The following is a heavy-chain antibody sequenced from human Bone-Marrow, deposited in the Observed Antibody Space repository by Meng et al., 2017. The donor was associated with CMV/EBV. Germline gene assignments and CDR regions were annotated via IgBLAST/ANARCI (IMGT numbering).Heavy chain of an antibody. CDR1: GFTFSSYE. J-gene: IGHJ3*02. D-gene: IGHD2-2*01. CDR2: ISSSGSTI. Sequence: GGSLRLSCAASGFTFSSYEMNWVRQAPGKGLEWVSYISSSGSTIYYADSVKGRFTISRDNAKNSLYLQMNSLRAEDTAVYYCASYCTSTICYSNRAFDIWGQGTMVTVSS. CDR3: ASYCTSTICYSNRAFDI. V-gene: IGHV3-48*03.